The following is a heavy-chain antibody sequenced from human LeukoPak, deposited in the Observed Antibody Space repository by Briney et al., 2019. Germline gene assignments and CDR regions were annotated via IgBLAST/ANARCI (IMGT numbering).Heavy chain of an antibody. Sequence: SVKVSCKASGGTFSSYSISWARQAPGQGLEWMGGIIPIFDTADYAQKFQGRVTITADESTSTAYMELSSLRSEDTAVFYCARISLGAIWGYYYGMDVWGQGTTVTVSS. CDR2: IIPIFDTA. CDR1: GGTFSSYS. D-gene: IGHD1-26*01. V-gene: IGHV1-69*13. J-gene: IGHJ6*02. CDR3: ARISLGAIWGYYYGMDV.